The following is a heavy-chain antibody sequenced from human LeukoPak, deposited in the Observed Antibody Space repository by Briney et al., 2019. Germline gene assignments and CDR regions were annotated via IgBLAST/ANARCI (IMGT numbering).Heavy chain of an antibody. CDR2: IHYSGKT. V-gene: IGHV4-39*06. Sequence: SETLSLTCTVSSGSISSGAYYWGWIRQPPGKGLEWIGTIHYSGKTYYNPSLKSRITISIDTSKKQFALKLSSVTAADTAVYYCARGDSSSWYAWFDPWGQGTLVTVSS. CDR1: SGSISSGAYY. D-gene: IGHD6-13*01. CDR3: ARGDSSSWYAWFDP. J-gene: IGHJ5*02.